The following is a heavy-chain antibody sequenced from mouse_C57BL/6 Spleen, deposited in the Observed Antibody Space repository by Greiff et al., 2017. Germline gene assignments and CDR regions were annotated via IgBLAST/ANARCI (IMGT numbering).Heavy chain of an antibody. J-gene: IGHJ2*01. V-gene: IGHV1-4*01. D-gene: IGHD2-3*01. Sequence: QVQLQQSGAELARPGASVKMSCKASGYTFTSYTMHWVKQRPGQGLEWIGYINPSSGYTKYNQKFKDKATLTADKSSSTAYMQLSSLTSEDSAVYYCARGDDGYLYFDYWGQGTTLTVSS. CDR2: INPSSGYT. CDR3: ARGDDGYLYFDY. CDR1: GYTFTSYT.